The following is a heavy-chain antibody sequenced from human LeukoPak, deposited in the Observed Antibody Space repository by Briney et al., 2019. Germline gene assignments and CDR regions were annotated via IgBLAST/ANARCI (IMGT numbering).Heavy chain of an antibody. CDR3: ARDSNGPAF. D-gene: IGHD6-19*01. V-gene: IGHV3-53*01. Sequence: GGSLRLSCVASGFTVSNSYMSWVRQAPGEGLEWVSVIYSDGGTFYSDSVKGRFTISRDYSKSTLYLQMTSLRADDTAVYYCARDSNGPAFWGQGTLVTVSS. CDR2: IYSDGGT. CDR1: GFTVSNSY. J-gene: IGHJ4*02.